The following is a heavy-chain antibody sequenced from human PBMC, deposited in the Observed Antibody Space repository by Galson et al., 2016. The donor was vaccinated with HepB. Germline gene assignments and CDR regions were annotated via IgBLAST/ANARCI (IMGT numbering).Heavy chain of an antibody. J-gene: IGHJ5*02. CDR2: INHSGST. Sequence: LRLSCAASGFTFSYYYMSWIRQAPGKGPEWIGAINHSGSTNYNPSLKSRVTISVDASRNHFFLKVSSVTAADTAVYYCARGGSGWYDRNWFDPWGQGTLVTVSS. CDR3: ARGGSGWYDRNWFDP. V-gene: IGHV4-34*01. CDR1: GFTFSYYY. D-gene: IGHD6-19*01.